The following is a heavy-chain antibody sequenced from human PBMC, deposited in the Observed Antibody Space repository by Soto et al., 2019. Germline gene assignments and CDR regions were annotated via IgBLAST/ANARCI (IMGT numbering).Heavy chain of an antibody. V-gene: IGHV1-69*13. Sequence: SVKVSCKASGGTFSSYAISWVRQAPGQGLEWMGGIIPIFGTANYAQKFQGRVTITADESTSTAYMELSSLRSEDTAVYYCARWLRGVNYYYGMDVWGQGTTVTVSS. CDR3: ARWLRGVNYYYGMDV. D-gene: IGHD3-10*01. CDR2: IIPIFGTA. CDR1: GGTFSSYA. J-gene: IGHJ6*02.